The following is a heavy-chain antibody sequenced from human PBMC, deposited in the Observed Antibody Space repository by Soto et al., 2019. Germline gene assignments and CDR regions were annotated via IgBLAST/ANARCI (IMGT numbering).Heavy chain of an antibody. CDR3: TQYYDYIWGSYRFSP. Sequence: GGSLRLSCTASGFTFGDYAMSWFRQAPGKGLEWVGFIRSKAYGGTTEYAASVKGRFTISRDDSKSIAYLQMNSLKTEDTAVYYCTQYYDYIWGSYRFSPWGQGTLVTVSS. V-gene: IGHV3-49*03. CDR1: GFTFGDYA. J-gene: IGHJ5*02. D-gene: IGHD3-16*02. CDR2: IRSKAYGGTT.